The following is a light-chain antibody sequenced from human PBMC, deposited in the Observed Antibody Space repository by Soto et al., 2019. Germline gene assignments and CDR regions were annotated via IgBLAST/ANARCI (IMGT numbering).Light chain of an antibody. V-gene: IGKV1-5*03. CDR1: QGINNW. J-gene: IGKJ2*01. Sequence: DIQMTQSPSTVSASVGDRVTITCRASQGINNWLAWYQQKPGKAPKPLIYEASSLLSGVPSRFSGSGSETEFTLTISSLQPDDFANYYCQQYDSYSPTFGQGTKLDI. CDR2: EAS. CDR3: QQYDSYSPT.